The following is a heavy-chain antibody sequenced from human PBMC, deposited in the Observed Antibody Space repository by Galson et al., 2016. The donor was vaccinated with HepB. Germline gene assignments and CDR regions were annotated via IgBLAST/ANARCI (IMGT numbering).Heavy chain of an antibody. CDR2: INVDNGNT. J-gene: IGHJ6*04. CDR1: GYNFASYG. CDR3: ARDSGYDYQYGLDI. D-gene: IGHD5-12*01. V-gene: IGHV1-18*04. Sequence: SVKVSCKGSGYNFASYGISWVRQAPGQGLEWMGWINVDNGNTNYAQTFQGRVTMTTDTSATTAYMDLRTLTSDDTAVYYCARDSGYDYQYGLDIWGKGTTVTVS.